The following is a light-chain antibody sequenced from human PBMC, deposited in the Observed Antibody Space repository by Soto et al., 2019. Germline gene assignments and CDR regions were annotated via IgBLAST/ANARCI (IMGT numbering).Light chain of an antibody. J-gene: IGLJ2*01. V-gene: IGLV2-23*02. CDR2: EVN. CDR1: SSDVGSYNL. CDR3: GSFAGTTTYVL. Sequence: QSVLTQPASVSGSSGQSITISCTGTSSDVGSYNLVSWFQQHPGKAPRLMIYEVNKRPSGVSNRFSGSKSGYTASLTISGLQAEDEAEYYCGSFAGTTTYVLFGGGTKLTVL.